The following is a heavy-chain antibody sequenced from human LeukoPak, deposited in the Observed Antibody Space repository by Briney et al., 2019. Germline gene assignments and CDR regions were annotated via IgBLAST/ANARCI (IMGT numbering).Heavy chain of an antibody. J-gene: IGHJ3*02. CDR2: ISSSSSYI. D-gene: IGHD4-17*01. Sequence: GGSLRLSCAASGFTFKTYTMHWVRQAPGMGLEWVSSISSSSSYIFYADSVKGQFTISRDNAKNSLYLQMNSLRAEDTAVYYCARDRGVDYGDSHDAFDIWGQGTMVTVSS. V-gene: IGHV3-21*01. CDR1: GFTFKTYT. CDR3: ARDRGVDYGDSHDAFDI.